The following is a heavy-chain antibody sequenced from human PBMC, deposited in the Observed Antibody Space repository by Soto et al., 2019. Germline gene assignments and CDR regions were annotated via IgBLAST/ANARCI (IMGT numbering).Heavy chain of an antibody. J-gene: IGHJ4*02. V-gene: IGHV3-11*03. CDR2: ISSSRSYT. CDR3: AKRGSGSQFDY. D-gene: IGHD1-26*01. CDR1: GFTFSDYY. Sequence: GGSLRLSCAASGFTFSDYYMSWISQAPGKGLEWVSYISSSRSYTNYADSVKGRFTISRDNSKNTLYLQMNSLGAEDTAVYYCAKRGSGSQFDYWGQGTLVTVSS.